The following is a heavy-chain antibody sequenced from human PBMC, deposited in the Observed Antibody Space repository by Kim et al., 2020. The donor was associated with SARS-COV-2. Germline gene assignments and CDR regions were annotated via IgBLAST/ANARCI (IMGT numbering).Heavy chain of an antibody. D-gene: IGHD3-10*01. CDR1: GYTFTGYY. J-gene: IGHJ4*02. Sequence: ASVKVSCKASGYTFTGYYMHWVRQAPGQGLEWMGRINPNSGGTNYAQKFQGRVTMTRDTSISTAYMELSRLRSDDTAVYYCARTHPLLWFGELLHNYFDYWGQGTLVTVSS. V-gene: IGHV1-2*06. CDR3: ARTHPLLWFGELLHNYFDY. CDR2: INPNSGGT.